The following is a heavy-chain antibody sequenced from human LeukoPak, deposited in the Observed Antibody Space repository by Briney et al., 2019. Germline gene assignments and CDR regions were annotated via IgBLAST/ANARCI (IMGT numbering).Heavy chain of an antibody. CDR3: AAYDSSGYNDY. CDR1: GFTLSSYW. J-gene: IGHJ4*02. D-gene: IGHD3-22*01. Sequence: GSLRLSCATSGFTLSSYWIGLVRQASGKGPEWVANIKQDGGEKYYVDSVKGRFTISRDNAKNSLYLQMNSLRAEDTAVYYCAAYDSSGYNDYWGQGTLVTVSS. V-gene: IGHV3-7*01. CDR2: IKQDGGEK.